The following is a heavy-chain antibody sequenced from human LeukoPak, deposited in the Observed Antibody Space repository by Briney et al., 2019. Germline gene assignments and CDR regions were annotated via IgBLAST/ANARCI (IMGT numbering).Heavy chain of an antibody. CDR2: IYYSGST. J-gene: IGHJ4*02. Sequence: SETLSLTCTVSGGSLSGYYWSWVRQPPGERLEWIGYIYYSGSTNYNPSLKSRVTISVDTSKNQFSLKLSSVTAADTAVYYCARERGYSGYAVDWGQGTLVTVSS. D-gene: IGHD5-12*01. V-gene: IGHV4-59*01. CDR3: ARERGYSGYAVD. CDR1: GGSLSGYY.